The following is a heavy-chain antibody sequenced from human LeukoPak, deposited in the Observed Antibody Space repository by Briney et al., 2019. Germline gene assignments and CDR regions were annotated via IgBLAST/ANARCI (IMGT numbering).Heavy chain of an antibody. CDR3: ARFTYGSGSYLFDY. CDR1: GFTFSSYS. Sequence: GGSLRLSCAASGFTFSSYSMNWVRQAPGKGLEWVSSISSSSSYIYYADSVKGRFTISRDNAKNTLYLQMNSLRAEDTAVYYCARFTYGSGSYLFDYWGQGTLVTVSS. V-gene: IGHV3-21*01. D-gene: IGHD3-10*01. CDR2: ISSSSSYI. J-gene: IGHJ4*02.